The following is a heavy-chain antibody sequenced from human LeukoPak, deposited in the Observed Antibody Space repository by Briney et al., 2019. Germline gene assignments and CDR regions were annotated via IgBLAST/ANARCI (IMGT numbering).Heavy chain of an antibody. V-gene: IGHV4-4*08. CDR1: GGSMFSYY. D-gene: IGHD3-22*01. Sequence: SETLSLTCTVSGGSMFSYYWNWIRQPPGKGLEWIGYIYSSGITNYSPSLRSRGTISVATSRNQFSLRLTSVTAADTAIYYCARRAYYDSSGYHPTSGYFDLWGRGTLVSVSS. CDR2: IYSSGIT. J-gene: IGHJ2*01. CDR3: ARRAYYDSSGYHPTSGYFDL.